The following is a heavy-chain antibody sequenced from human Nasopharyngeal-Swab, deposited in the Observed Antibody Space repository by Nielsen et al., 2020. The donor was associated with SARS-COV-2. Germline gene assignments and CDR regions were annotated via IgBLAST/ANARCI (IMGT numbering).Heavy chain of an antibody. Sequence: SETLSLTCTVSGGSISSSSYYWGWIRQPPGKGLEWIGSIYYSGSTYYNPSLKSRVTTSVDTSKNQFSLKLSSMTAADTAVYYCARQDWLLFDYWGQGTLVTVSS. V-gene: IGHV4-39*01. CDR1: GGSISSSSYY. CDR3: ARQDWLLFDY. D-gene: IGHD3-9*01. CDR2: IYYSGST. J-gene: IGHJ4*02.